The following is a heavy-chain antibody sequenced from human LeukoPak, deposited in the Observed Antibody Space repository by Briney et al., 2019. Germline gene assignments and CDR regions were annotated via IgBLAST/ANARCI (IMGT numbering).Heavy chain of an antibody. V-gene: IGHV4-59*01. CDR1: GGSISSYY. D-gene: IGHD1-26*01. CDR3: ARDPSGSYYLSGAFDI. J-gene: IGHJ3*02. CDR2: IYYSGST. Sequence: ASETLSLTCTVPGGSISSYYWSWIRQPPGKGLEWIGYIYYSGSTNYNPSLKSRVTISVDTSKNQFSLKLSSVTAADTAVYYCARDPSGSYYLSGAFDIWGQGTMVTVSS.